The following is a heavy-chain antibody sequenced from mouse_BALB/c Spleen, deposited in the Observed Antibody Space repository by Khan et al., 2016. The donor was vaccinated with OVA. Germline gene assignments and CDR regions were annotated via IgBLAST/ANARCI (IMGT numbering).Heavy chain of an antibody. Sequence: QVQLQPSGAALVKPGASWDWSCKACGYTFTGYDINWVRLRPEQGLEWNGWVLPGDGSTKYNETFKGKASLTTDKSSSTAYMQLSRLTAEDSCAYFRARGGYGGFAYWGQGTLVTVSA. J-gene: IGHJ3*01. CDR3: ARGGYGGFAY. D-gene: IGHD1-2*01. CDR1: GYTFTGYD. CDR2: VLPGDGST. V-gene: IGHV1-85*01.